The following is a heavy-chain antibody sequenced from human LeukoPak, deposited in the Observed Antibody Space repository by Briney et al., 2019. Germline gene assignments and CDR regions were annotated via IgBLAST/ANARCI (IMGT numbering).Heavy chain of an antibody. V-gene: IGHV3-23*01. J-gene: IGHJ6*03. CDR1: GFTFSSYG. Sequence: PGGSLRLSCAASGFTFSSYGMSWVRQAPGKGLEWVSAISGSGGSTYYADSVKGRFTISRDNSKNTLYLQMNSLRAEDTAVYYCAKFGSSSFYYYMDVWGKGTTVTVSS. CDR3: AKFGSSSFYYYMDV. CDR2: ISGSGGST. D-gene: IGHD6-6*01.